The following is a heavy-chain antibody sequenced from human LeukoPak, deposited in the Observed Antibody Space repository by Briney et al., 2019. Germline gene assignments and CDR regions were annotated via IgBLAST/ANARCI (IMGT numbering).Heavy chain of an antibody. D-gene: IGHD3-22*01. J-gene: IGHJ4*02. CDR2: ISYDGSNK. V-gene: IGHV3-30-3*01. Sequence: GRSLRLSCTAFGLTFSTYAMHWVRQAPGKGLEWVALISYDGSNKHYAEFVKGRFTISRDNSKNTLYLQMNSLKAEDTALYYCAREVSEGFDFRGQGTLVTVSS. CDR3: AREVSEGFDF. CDR1: GLTFSTYA.